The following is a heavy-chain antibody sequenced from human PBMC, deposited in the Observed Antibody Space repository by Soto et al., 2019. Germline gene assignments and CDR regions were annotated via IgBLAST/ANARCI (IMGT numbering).Heavy chain of an antibody. Sequence: ASVKVSCKASGYTFTSYGISWVRQAPGQGLEWMGWISAYNGNTNYAQKLQGRVTMTTDTSTSTAYMELRSLRSDDTAVYYCARDHIISTSPNNWFDPWGQGTLVTVSS. J-gene: IGHJ5*02. V-gene: IGHV1-18*01. CDR3: ARDHIISTSPNNWFDP. CDR1: GYTFTSYG. CDR2: ISAYNGNT. D-gene: IGHD3-9*01.